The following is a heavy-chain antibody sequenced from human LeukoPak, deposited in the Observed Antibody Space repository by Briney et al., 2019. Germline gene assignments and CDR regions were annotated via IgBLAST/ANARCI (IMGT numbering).Heavy chain of an antibody. CDR3: ARGKRLQYYFDY. Sequence: GGSLRLSCAASGLTFSDYWMYWVRQAPGKGLEWVANIKYDGSEKYYVGSVKGRFTISRDNAKNSLYLQMNSLRAEDTAVYYCARGKRLQYYFDYWGQGTLVTVSS. J-gene: IGHJ4*02. V-gene: IGHV3-7*01. CDR1: GLTFSDYW. CDR2: IKYDGSEK.